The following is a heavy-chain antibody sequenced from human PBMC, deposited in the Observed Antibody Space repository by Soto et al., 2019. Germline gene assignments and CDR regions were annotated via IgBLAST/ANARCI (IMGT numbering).Heavy chain of an antibody. CDR3: ARLLASSLGDDPDYYGMDV. Sequence: GESLKISCKGSGYSFTSYWIGWVRQMPGKGLEWMGIIYPGDSDTRYSPSFQGQVTISADKSISTAYLQWSSLKASDTAMYYCARLLASSLGDDPDYYGMDVWGQRTTVTGSS. CDR2: IYPGDSDT. J-gene: IGHJ6*02. D-gene: IGHD2-21*02. V-gene: IGHV5-51*01. CDR1: GYSFTSYW.